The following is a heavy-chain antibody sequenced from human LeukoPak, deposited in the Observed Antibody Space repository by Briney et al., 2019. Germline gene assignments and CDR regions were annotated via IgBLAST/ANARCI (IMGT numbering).Heavy chain of an antibody. CDR3: ARGGQWLVPFYFDY. V-gene: IGHV4-59*01. CDR1: GGSISSYY. D-gene: IGHD6-19*01. Sequence: PSETLSLTCTVSGGSISSYYWSWIRQPPGKGLEWIGHIYYSGSTNYNPSLKSRVTISVDTSKNQFSLKLSSVTAADTAVYYCARGGQWLVPFYFDYWGQGTLVTVSS. J-gene: IGHJ4*02. CDR2: IYYSGST.